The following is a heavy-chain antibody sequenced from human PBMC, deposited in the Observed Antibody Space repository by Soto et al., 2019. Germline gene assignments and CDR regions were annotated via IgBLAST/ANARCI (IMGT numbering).Heavy chain of an antibody. J-gene: IGHJ4*02. CDR2: IKSKTDGGTT. CDR3: TAGIIAAADTASHDF. D-gene: IGHD6-13*01. CDR1: GFIFSNAC. Sequence: PGGSLRLSCAASGFIFSNACMSWVRQGPGKGLEWVGRIKSKTDGGTTEYAAPVKARSTISRDDSKNTLYLQMNSLKTEDTAVYYWTAGIIAAADTASHDFWGQGTLVTVSS. V-gene: IGHV3-15*01.